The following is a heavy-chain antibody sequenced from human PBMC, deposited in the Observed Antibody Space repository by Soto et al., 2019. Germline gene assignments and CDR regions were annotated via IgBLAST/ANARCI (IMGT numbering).Heavy chain of an antibody. D-gene: IGHD3-16*02. CDR3: TREDDYIWGSYRYDAFDI. CDR2: IRSKAYGGTT. J-gene: IGHJ3*02. V-gene: IGHV3-49*03. Sequence: PGGSLRLSCTASGFTFGDYAMSWFRQAPGKGLEWVGFIRSKAYGGTTEYAASVKGRFTISRDDSKSIAYLQMNSLKTEDTAVYYCTREDDYIWGSYRYDAFDIWGQGTMVTVSS. CDR1: GFTFGDYA.